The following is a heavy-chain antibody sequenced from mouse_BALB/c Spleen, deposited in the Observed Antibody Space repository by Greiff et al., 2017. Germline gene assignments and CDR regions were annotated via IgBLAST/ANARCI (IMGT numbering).Heavy chain of an antibody. V-gene: IGHV2-6-7*01. Sequence: VQLQQSGPGLVAPSQSLSITCTVSGFSLTGYGVSWVRQPPGKGLEWLGMIWGDGSTDYNSALKSRLSISKDNSKSQVFLKMNSLQTDDTARYYCAREGAARATPFAYWGQGTLVTVSA. CDR1: GFSLTGYG. D-gene: IGHD3-1*01. CDR3: AREGAARATPFAY. CDR2: IWGDGST. J-gene: IGHJ3*01.